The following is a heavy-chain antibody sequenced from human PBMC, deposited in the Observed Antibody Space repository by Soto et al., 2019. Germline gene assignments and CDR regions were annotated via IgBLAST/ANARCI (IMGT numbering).Heavy chain of an antibody. CDR1: VGPFSNSA. CDR2: ILPIFGTP. V-gene: IGHV1-69*13. D-gene: IGHD5-18*01. J-gene: IGHJ4*02. Sequence: ASGKVSFKSSVGPFSNSASILVRQAPGQGLEWMGRILPIFGTPNCAQKFQGRLTISADEFSSTAYMDLNILRSEDTAVYYCATTAEALDTAMIKGLAHWGQGRMVPVSS. CDR3: ATTAEALDTAMIKGLAH.